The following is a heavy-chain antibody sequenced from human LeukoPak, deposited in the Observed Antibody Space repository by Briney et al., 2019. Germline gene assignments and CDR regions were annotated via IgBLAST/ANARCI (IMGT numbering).Heavy chain of an antibody. J-gene: IGHJ5*02. Sequence: GGSLRLSCVASGFTFTRNCMHWVRQAPGKGLEWVAAIPHDGSNAYYADSVKGRFTISRDDSKNTQYLQMNSLPIEDSAVYYCATGSDFYYASWGQGTLVTVSS. D-gene: IGHD3-3*01. V-gene: IGHV3-30-3*01. CDR3: ATGSDFYYAS. CDR2: IPHDGSNA. CDR1: GFTFTRNC.